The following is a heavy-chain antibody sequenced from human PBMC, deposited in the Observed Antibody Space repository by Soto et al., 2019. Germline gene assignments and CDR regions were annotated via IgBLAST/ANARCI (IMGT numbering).Heavy chain of an antibody. J-gene: IGHJ6*03. D-gene: IGHD2-2*01. Sequence: GASVEVSCTSSGYTVSSYDITGVRKATGQGLEWMGWMNPNSGNTGYAQKFQGRVTMTRNTSISTAYMELSSLRSEDTAVYYCARGYPRGLLVVVPAAMQVYYYYMDVWGKGTTVTVSS. CDR2: MNPNSGNT. CDR3: ARGYPRGLLVVVPAAMQVYYYYMDV. V-gene: IGHV1-8*02. CDR1: GYTVSSYD.